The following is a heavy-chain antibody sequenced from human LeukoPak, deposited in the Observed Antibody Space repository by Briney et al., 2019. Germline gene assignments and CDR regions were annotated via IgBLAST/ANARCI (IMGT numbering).Heavy chain of an antibody. Sequence: SETLSLTCTVSGGSISSSSYYWGWIRQPPGKGLEWIGSIYYSGSTYYNPSLKSRVTISVDTSKNQFSLKLSSVTAADTAVYYCARVRYDMYYYYYMDVWGKGTTVTVSS. CDR2: IYYSGST. J-gene: IGHJ6*03. CDR1: GGSISSSSYY. D-gene: IGHD3-9*01. V-gene: IGHV4-39*07. CDR3: ARVRYDMYYYYYMDV.